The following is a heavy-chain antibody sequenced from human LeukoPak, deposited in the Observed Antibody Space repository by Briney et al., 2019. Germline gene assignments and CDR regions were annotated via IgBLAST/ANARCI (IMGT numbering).Heavy chain of an antibody. CDR2: IYYSGST. V-gene: IGHV4-39*07. CDR3: ARDRSFGYYDSSGYGMDV. CDR1: GGSISSSSYY. J-gene: IGHJ6*02. D-gene: IGHD3-22*01. Sequence: SETLSLTCTVSGGSISSSSYYWGWIRQPPGKGLEWIGSIYYSGSTYYNPSLKSRVTISVDTSKNQFSLKLSSVTAADTAVYYCARDRSFGYYDSSGYGMDVWGQGTTVTVSS.